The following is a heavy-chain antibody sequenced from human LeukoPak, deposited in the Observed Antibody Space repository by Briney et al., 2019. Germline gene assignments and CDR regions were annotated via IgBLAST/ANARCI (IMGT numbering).Heavy chain of an antibody. D-gene: IGHD6-25*01. Sequence: GGSLRLSCAASGFTFSSYEMNWVRQAPGKGLEWLSYISSNGGTIHYADSVKGRFTISRDNAKDSLYLQMNSLGAEDTAVYYCARDGTPIYSTGWVYMDVWGKGTTVTISS. CDR2: ISSNGGTI. V-gene: IGHV3-48*03. CDR1: GFTFSSYE. CDR3: ARDGTPIYSTGWVYMDV. J-gene: IGHJ6*03.